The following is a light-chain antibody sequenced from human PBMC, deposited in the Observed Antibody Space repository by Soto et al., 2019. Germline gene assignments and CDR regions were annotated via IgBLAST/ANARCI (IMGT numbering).Light chain of an antibody. CDR1: SSNIGAGFD. Sequence: QSVLTQPPSVSGLPGQRVTISCTGSSSNIGAGFDVHWYQHLPGTAPKLLIFGHSNRPSGVPDRFSGSKSGTSASLAITGLQAEDEADYYCCSYAGSYGVFGGGTKLTVL. J-gene: IGLJ3*02. V-gene: IGLV1-40*01. CDR2: GHS. CDR3: CSYAGSYGV.